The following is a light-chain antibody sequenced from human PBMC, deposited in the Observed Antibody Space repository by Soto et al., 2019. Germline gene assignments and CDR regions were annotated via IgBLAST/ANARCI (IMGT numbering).Light chain of an antibody. J-gene: IGKJ1*01. CDR3: QQYGNLPRT. V-gene: IGKV3-20*01. Sequence: EIALTQYPATLSLSPGERATRSCRASQSVSSYLVWYQHKPGQAPRLLIHGASSRATGIPDRFSGSGSGTEFTLTIGRLEPEDFAVYYCQQYGNLPRTFGQGTKVDIK. CDR2: GAS. CDR1: QSVSSY.